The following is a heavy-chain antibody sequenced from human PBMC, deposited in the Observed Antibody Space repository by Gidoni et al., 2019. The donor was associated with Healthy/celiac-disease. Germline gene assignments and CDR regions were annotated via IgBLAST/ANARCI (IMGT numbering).Heavy chain of an antibody. D-gene: IGHD1-26*01. CDR2: IYWDDDK. J-gene: IGHJ4*02. CDR1: GFSLSTSGVG. CDR3: AHSSKSWEWELFFDY. Sequence: QITLKESGPTLVKPTQTLTLTCPFSGFSLSTSGVGVGWIRQPPGKALEWLALIYWDDDKRYSPSLKSRLTITKDTSKNQVVLTTTNMDPVDTATYYCAHSSKSWEWELFFDYWGQGTLVTVSS. V-gene: IGHV2-5*02.